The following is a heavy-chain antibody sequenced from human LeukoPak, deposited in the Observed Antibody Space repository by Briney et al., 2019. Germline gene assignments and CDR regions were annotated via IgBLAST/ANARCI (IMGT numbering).Heavy chain of an antibody. J-gene: IGHJ3*02. Sequence: GGSLRLSCAASGFTSSSYWMHWVRQAPGKGLVWVSRINSDGSSTSYADSVKGRFTISRDNAKNTLYLQMNSLRAEDTAVYYCARELIDWLAFDIWGQGTMVTVSS. CDR3: ARELIDWLAFDI. CDR2: INSDGSST. D-gene: IGHD3-9*01. CDR1: GFTSSSYW. V-gene: IGHV3-74*01.